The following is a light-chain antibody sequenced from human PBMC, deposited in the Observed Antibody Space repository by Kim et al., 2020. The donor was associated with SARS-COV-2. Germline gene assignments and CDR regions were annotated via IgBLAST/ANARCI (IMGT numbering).Light chain of an antibody. CDR2: VESGGTY. V-gene: IGLV4-60*03. CDR3: ETWDSNTHWV. CDR1: RGYSNYV. J-gene: IGLJ3*02. Sequence: QPVLTQSSSASASLGTSVKLTCTLNRGYSNYVVVWHQQHPGKAPRHLMKVESGGTYKRGSGVPDRFSGSSSGADRYLTISNLQAEDEADYYCETWDSNTHWVFGGGTQLTVL.